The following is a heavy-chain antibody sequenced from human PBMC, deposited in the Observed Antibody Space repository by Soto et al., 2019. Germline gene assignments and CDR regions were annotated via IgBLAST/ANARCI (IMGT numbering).Heavy chain of an antibody. J-gene: IGHJ3*02. CDR1: GYTFTSYG. CDR3: ARDPIPTDSSGYSTDAFDI. Sequence: QVQLVQSGAEVKKPGASVKVSCKASGYTFTSYGISWVRQAPGQGLEWMGWISAYNGNTNYAQKLQGRVTMTTDTSTSTAYLELRSLRSDDTAVYYCARDPIPTDSSGYSTDAFDIWGQGTMVTVSS. V-gene: IGHV1-18*01. CDR2: ISAYNGNT. D-gene: IGHD3-22*01.